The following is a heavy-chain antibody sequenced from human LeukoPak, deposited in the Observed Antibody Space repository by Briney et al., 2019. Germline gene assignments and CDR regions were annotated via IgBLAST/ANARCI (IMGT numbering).Heavy chain of an antibody. CDR3: ARTTGDYENRDFDH. V-gene: IGHV4-59*01. CDR2: IYYSGST. Sequence: SETLSLTCTVSGGSISSYYWSWIRQPPGKGLEWIGYIYYSGSTNYNPSLKSRVTISVDTSKNQFSLKLSSVTAADTAVYYCARTTGDYENRDFDHWGQGTLVTVSS. J-gene: IGHJ4*02. CDR1: GGSISSYY. D-gene: IGHD4-17*01.